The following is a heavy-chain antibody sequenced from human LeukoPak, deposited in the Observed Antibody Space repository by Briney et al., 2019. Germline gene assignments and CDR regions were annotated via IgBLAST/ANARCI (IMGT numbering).Heavy chain of an antibody. Sequence: GSLRLSCAASGFTFSSYEMNWVRQAPGKGLEWVSIISGSGDTTYYADSVKGRFTISRDNSKNTLYLQMNSLRVDDTAVYYCAKEIDYDSSGYYSNFDYWGQGTLVTVSS. CDR2: ISGSGDTT. D-gene: IGHD3-22*01. CDR1: GFTFSSYE. J-gene: IGHJ4*02. CDR3: AKEIDYDSSGYYSNFDY. V-gene: IGHV3-23*01.